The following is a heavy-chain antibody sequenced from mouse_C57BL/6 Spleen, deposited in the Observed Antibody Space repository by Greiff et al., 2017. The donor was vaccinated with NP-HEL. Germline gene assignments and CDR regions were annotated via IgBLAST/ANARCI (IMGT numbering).Heavy chain of an antibody. CDR1: GYTFTSYW. D-gene: IGHD2-3*01. V-gene: IGHV1-64*01. Sequence: QVQLQQPGAELVKPGASVKLSCKASGYTFTSYWMHWVKQRPGQGLEWIGMIHPNSGSTNYNEKFKSKATLTVDKSSSTAYMQISSLTSEDSAVYYCARSGYDGYQGYFDYWGQGTTLTVSS. J-gene: IGHJ2*01. CDR3: ARSGYDGYQGYFDY. CDR2: IHPNSGST.